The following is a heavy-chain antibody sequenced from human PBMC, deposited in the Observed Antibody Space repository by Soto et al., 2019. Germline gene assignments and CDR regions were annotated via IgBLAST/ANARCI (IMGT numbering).Heavy chain of an antibody. D-gene: IGHD3-9*01. Sequence: QVQLVQSGAEVKKPGSSVKVSCKDSGGTFSSDTISWVRQAPGQGLEWMGRIIPILGIANYAQKFQGRVTITADKSTSTAYMELSSLRSEDTAVYYCARGLVQYYMDVWGKGTTVTVSS. V-gene: IGHV1-69*02. CDR2: IIPILGIA. J-gene: IGHJ6*03. CDR3: ARGLVQYYMDV. CDR1: GGTFSSDT.